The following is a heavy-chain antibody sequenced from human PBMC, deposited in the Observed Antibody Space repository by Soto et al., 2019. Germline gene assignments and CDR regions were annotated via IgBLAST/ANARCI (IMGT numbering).Heavy chain of an antibody. CDR2: SIPISGTA. J-gene: IGHJ6*02. Sequence: QVQLVQSGAEVKKPGSSVKVSCKASGGTFSSYAISWVRQAPGQGLEWMGGSIPISGTANYAEKFQGRVTITADESTNTAYMELSSLRSEDTAVYYCARSQGSSTSLEIYYYYYYGMDVWGQGTTVTVSS. CDR3: ARSQGSSTSLEIYYYYYYGMDV. D-gene: IGHD2-2*01. CDR1: GGTFSSYA. V-gene: IGHV1-69*01.